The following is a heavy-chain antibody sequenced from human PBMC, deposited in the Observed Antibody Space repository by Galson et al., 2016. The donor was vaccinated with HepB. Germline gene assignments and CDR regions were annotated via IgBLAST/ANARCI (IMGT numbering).Heavy chain of an antibody. CDR3: AKDSARYCSGGSCPECGCDYFDY. CDR1: GFTFSSYG. Sequence: SLRLSCAASGFTFSSYGMHWVRQAPGKGLEWVAVISNDGSNKYYADSVKGRFSISRDNPKHTLYPQMNSLRGDDTAVYYCAKDSARYCSGGSCPECGCDYFDYWGQGTLVTVSS. D-gene: IGHD2-15*01. J-gene: IGHJ4*02. CDR2: ISNDGSNK. V-gene: IGHV3-30*18.